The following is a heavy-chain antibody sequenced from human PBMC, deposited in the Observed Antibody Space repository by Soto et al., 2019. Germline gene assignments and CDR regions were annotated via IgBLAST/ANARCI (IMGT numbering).Heavy chain of an antibody. J-gene: IGHJ4*02. CDR3: ARLEGMATISYYFDF. V-gene: IGHV4-39*01. CDR1: DDSINTDKDY. D-gene: IGHD6-13*01. CDR2: IDYRGNA. Sequence: QLQLQESGPGLVNPSENLSLTFSVSDDSINTDKDYWVWIRQPPGKRLEWIGSIDYRGNAYYNPSLQARFTISLDESKSQFSLKLNSVTAEDSAVYFCARLEGMATISYYFDFWGPGALVTVSS.